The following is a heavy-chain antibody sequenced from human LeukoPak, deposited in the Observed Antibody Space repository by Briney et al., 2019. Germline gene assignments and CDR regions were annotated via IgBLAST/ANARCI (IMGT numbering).Heavy chain of an antibody. CDR2: INYSGST. D-gene: IGHD3-3*01. V-gene: IGHV4-59*01. CDR3: AGLGHGAVIYYMHV. J-gene: IGHJ6*03. CDR1: VGSLSSYY. Sequence: SETPSLTCTVSVGSLSSYYWNWIRQPPGKGLEWIGYINYSGSTNYNPSLKSRVTISVDTSKNQFSLKLRSVTAADTAVYYCAGLGHGAVIYYMHVWGKGTTVTVSS.